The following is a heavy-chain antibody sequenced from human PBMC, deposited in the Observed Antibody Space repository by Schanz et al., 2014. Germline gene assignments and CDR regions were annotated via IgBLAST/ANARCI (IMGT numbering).Heavy chain of an antibody. CDR3: ARVSRGGVFDF. CDR2: IFTGGSS. D-gene: IGHD3-3*01. V-gene: IGHV4-4*07. CDR1: GDSMKSHY. Sequence: QVQLRESGPRLVKPSETLSLNCTVSGDSMKSHYWTWIRQPAGQGLEWVGRIFTGGSSDYNRSFKSRIPMSIDTSKNYFSLNLNSVTAADTAFYFCARVSRGGVFDFWGPGILVTVSS. J-gene: IGHJ4*02.